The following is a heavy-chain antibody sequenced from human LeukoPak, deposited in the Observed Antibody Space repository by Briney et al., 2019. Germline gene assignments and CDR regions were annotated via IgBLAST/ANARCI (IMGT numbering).Heavy chain of an antibody. CDR3: AKSNGYGLVDI. J-gene: IGHJ3*02. V-gene: IGHV4-38-2*02. CDR2: IYYSGST. CDR1: GYSISSDYY. D-gene: IGHD3-10*01. Sequence: PSETLSLTCSVSGYSISSDYYWGCIRQPPGKGLEWIGFIYYSGSTYYNPSLKSRVTISVDMSKNQFSLKLNSVTAADTAVYYCAKSNGYGLVDIWGQGTVVTVSS.